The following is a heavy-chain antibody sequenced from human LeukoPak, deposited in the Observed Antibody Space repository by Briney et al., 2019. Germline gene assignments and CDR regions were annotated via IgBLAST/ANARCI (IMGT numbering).Heavy chain of an antibody. CDR2: INHSGST. CDR3: ARLIAVAGKRGKTFDY. CDR1: DGSFSGYY. Sequence: SETLSLTCAVYDGSFSGYYWSWIRQPPGKGLEWIGEINHSGSTNYNPSLKSRVTILVDTSKNQFSLKLSSVTAADTAVYYCARLIAVAGKRGKTFDYWGQGTLVTVSS. V-gene: IGHV4-34*01. D-gene: IGHD6-19*01. J-gene: IGHJ4*02.